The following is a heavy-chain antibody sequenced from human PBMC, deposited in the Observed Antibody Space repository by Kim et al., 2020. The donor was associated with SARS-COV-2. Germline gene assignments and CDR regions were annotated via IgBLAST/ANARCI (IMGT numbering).Heavy chain of an antibody. Sequence: SETLSLTCTVSGGSISSGGYYWSWIRQHPGKGLEWIGYIYYSGSTYYNPSLKSRVTISVDTSKNQFSLKQSSVTAADTAVYYCASAKYDFWSGYYPDYWGQGTLVTVSS. J-gene: IGHJ4*02. CDR2: IYYSGST. V-gene: IGHV4-31*03. CDR1: GGSISSGGYY. CDR3: ASAKYDFWSGYYPDY. D-gene: IGHD3-3*01.